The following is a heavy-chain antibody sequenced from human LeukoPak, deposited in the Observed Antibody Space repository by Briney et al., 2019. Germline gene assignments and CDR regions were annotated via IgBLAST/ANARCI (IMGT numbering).Heavy chain of an antibody. CDR3: ARDLSAGDYYFDY. CDR1: GFTFSSYA. D-gene: IGHD2-21*02. CDR2: ISYDGSNE. Sequence: SGGSLRLSCEASGFTFSSYAMHWVRQAPGKGLEWVAVISYDGSNEYHADSVKGRFTISRDNSKNTLYLQMSSLRAEDTAVYYCARDLSAGDYYFDYWGQGTLVTVSS. J-gene: IGHJ4*02. V-gene: IGHV3-30*04.